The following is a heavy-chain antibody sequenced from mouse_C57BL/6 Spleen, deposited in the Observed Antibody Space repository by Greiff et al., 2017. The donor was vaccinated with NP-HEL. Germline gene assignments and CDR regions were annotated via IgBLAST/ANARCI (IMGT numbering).Heavy chain of an antibody. CDR2: ISSSGDYI. CDR3: TRGSDYDAGAY. CDR1: GFTFSSYA. D-gene: IGHD2-4*01. V-gene: IGHV5-9-1*02. Sequence: EVKLMESGEGLVKPGGSLKLSCAASGFTFSSYAMSWVRQTPEKRLEWVAYISSSGDYIYYADTVKGRFTISRDNARNTLYLQMSSLKSEDTAMYYCTRGSDYDAGAYWGQGTLVTVSA. J-gene: IGHJ3*01.